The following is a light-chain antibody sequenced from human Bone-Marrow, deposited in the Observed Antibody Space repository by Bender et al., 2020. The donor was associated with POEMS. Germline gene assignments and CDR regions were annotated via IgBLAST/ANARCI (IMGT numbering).Light chain of an antibody. V-gene: IGLV2-23*01. CDR2: EGN. CDR3: CSYAGTFWV. CDR1: SSDIGGYNY. J-gene: IGLJ3*02. Sequence: QSALTQPASVSGAPGQSITISCTGTSSDIGGYNYVSWYQQHPGKAPKLIIYEGNKRPSGVSDRFTGSKSGNTASLTISGLQADDEADYYCCSYAGTFWVFGGGTKLTVL.